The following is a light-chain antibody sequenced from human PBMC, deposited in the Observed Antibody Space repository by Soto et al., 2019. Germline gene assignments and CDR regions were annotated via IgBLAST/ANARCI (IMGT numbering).Light chain of an antibody. CDR3: QQYNSYPYT. Sequence: DIQMTQSPSTLSATAGDRVTITCRASQSISAWLAWYQQKPGKAPKLLIYDASNLESGVPSRFSGSGSGTEFTLTISNLQPDDFATYYCQQYNSYPYTFGQGTRLEIK. J-gene: IGKJ5*01. CDR1: QSISAW. CDR2: DAS. V-gene: IGKV1-5*01.